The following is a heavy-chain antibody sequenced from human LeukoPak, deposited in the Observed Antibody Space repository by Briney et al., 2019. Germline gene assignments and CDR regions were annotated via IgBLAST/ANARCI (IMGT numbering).Heavy chain of an antibody. CDR3: ARDGSIAARPGDFDY. D-gene: IGHD6-6*01. J-gene: IGHJ4*02. CDR2: INPNSGGT. Sequence: ASVKVSCKASGYTFTGYYIHWVRQAPGQGLEWMGWINPNSGGTNYAQKFQGRVTMTRDTSISTAYMELSRLRSDDTAVYYCARDGSIAARPGDFDYWGQGTLVTVSS. CDR1: GYTFTGYY. V-gene: IGHV1-2*02.